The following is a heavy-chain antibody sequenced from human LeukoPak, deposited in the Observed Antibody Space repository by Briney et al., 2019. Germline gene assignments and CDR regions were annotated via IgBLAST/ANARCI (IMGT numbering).Heavy chain of an antibody. CDR1: GYTFTSYY. D-gene: IGHD1-20*01. CDR3: ARAVYDRVNWNDDYYYYMDV. V-gene: IGHV1-69*04. J-gene: IGHJ6*03. Sequence: SVKVSCKASGYTFTSYYMHWVRQAPGQGLEWMGRIIPILGIANYAQKFQGRVTITADKSTSTAYMELSSLRSEDTAVYYCARAVYDRVNWNDDYYYYMDVWGKGTTVTVSS. CDR2: IIPILGIA.